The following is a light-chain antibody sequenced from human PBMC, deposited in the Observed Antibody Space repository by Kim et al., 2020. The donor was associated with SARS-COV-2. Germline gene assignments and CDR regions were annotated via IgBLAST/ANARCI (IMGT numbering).Light chain of an antibody. J-gene: IGKJ4*01. CDR3: QPFDTLPLS. Sequence: DIQMTQSPSSLSASVGDRVTVTCQASHDINIFLNWFQQKPGEAPKLLISDASSLETGLPSRFSGSGSGTHFTFTISSLQPGEVATYYCQPFDTLPLSFGAGTKVDIK. CDR2: DAS. V-gene: IGKV1-33*01. CDR1: HDINIF.